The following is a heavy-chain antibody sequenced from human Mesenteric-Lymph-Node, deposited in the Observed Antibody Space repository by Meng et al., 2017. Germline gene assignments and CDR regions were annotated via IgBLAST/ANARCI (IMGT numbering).Heavy chain of an antibody. V-gene: IGHV3-21*01. J-gene: IGHJ6*02. CDR1: GFTFSSYS. CDR3: ARKPSAYYYYGMDV. CDR2: ISSSSSYI. Sequence: GGSLRLSCAASGFTFSSYSMNWVRQAPGKGLEWVSSISSSSSYIYYADSVKGRFTISRDNAKNSLYLQMNSLRAEDTAVYYCARKPSAYYYYGMDVWGQGTTVTVSS.